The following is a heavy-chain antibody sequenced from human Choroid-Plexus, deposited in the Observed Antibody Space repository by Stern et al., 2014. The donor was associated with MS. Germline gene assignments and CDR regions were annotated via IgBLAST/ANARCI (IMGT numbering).Heavy chain of an antibody. CDR1: GFTFGSCA. J-gene: IGHJ5*02. Sequence: VQLEESGGGVVQPGRPLRLSCVASGFTFGSCAMHWVRQAPGKGLEWVAGVSYDGSNKYYADSVKGRFTISRDNSRNTLYMQMSSLRPEDTAVYYCAKDRHYLTYFFDHWGQGSLVTVSS. CDR2: VSYDGSNK. V-gene: IGHV3-30*18. D-gene: IGHD2/OR15-2a*01. CDR3: AKDRHYLTYFFDH.